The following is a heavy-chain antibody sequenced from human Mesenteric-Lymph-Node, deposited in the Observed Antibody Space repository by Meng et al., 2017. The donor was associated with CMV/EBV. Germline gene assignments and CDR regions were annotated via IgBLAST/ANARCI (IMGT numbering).Heavy chain of an antibody. D-gene: IGHD4-17*01. CDR1: GGSISSSNW. CDR2: IYHSGST. J-gene: IGHJ4*02. V-gene: IGHV4-4*02. Sequence: AVSGGSISSSNWWSWVRQPPGKGLEWIGEIYHSGSTNYNLSLKSRVTISVDKSKNQFSLKLSSVTAADTAVYYCARSYDYGDPFDYWGQGTLVTVSS. CDR3: ARSYDYGDPFDY.